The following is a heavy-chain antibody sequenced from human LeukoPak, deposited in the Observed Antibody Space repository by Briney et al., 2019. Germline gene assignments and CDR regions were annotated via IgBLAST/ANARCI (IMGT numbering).Heavy chain of an antibody. CDR1: GYTFTGYY. Sequence: ASVKVSCKASGYTFTGYYMHWVGQAPGQGLEWMGWINPNSGGTNYAQKFQGRVTMTRDTSISTAYMELSRLRSDDTAVYYCARDLSTYYYGSGSYSLYYFDYWGQGTLVTVSS. CDR2: INPNSGGT. J-gene: IGHJ4*02. CDR3: ARDLSTYYYGSGSYSLYYFDY. V-gene: IGHV1-2*02. D-gene: IGHD3-10*01.